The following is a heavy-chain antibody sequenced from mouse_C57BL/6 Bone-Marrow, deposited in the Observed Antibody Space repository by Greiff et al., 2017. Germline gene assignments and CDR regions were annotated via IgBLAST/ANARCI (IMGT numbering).Heavy chain of an antibody. J-gene: IGHJ4*01. V-gene: IGHV2-5*01. D-gene: IGHD2-3*01. Sequence: VQLQQSGPGLVQPSQSLSITCTVSGFSLTSYGVHWVRPSPGKGLEWLGVIWRGGSTDYNAAFMSRLSITKDNSKSQVFFKMNSLQADDTAIYYCAKFDGYPYAMDYWGQGTSVTVSS. CDR3: AKFDGYPYAMDY. CDR2: IWRGGST. CDR1: GFSLTSYG.